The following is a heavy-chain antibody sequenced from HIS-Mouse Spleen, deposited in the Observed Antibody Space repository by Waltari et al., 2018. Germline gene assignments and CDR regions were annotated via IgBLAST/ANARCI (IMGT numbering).Heavy chain of an antibody. D-gene: IGHD6-13*01. Sequence: QLQLQESGPGLVKPSETLSLTCTVSGGSISSRSYYSCWIRQPPGKGLEWIGSIYYSGSTYYNPSLKSRVTISVDTSKNQFSLKLSSVTAADTAVYYCAREIPYSSSWYDWYFDLWGRGTLVTVSS. J-gene: IGHJ2*01. CDR2: IYYSGST. V-gene: IGHV4-39*07. CDR1: GGSISSRSYY. CDR3: AREIPYSSSWYDWYFDL.